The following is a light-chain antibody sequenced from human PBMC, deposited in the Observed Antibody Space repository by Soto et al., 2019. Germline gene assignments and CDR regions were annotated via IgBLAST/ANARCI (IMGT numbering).Light chain of an antibody. CDR2: DVS. CDR1: SSDVGRYNL. J-gene: IGLJ3*02. CDR3: GSYAGSFSWL. Sequence: QSALTQPPSVSGAPGQSVTIPCTGTSSDVGRYNLVSCYQQHPGAVPKLIIYDVSQRPFVVPELFSGSKSGDTASLTISGLQGDDEADFYCGSYAGSFSWLFGGGTKLTVL. V-gene: IGLV2-11*01.